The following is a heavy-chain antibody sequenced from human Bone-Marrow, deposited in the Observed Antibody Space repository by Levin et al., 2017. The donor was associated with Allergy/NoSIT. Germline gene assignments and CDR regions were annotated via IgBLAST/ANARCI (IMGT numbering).Heavy chain of an antibody. CDR3: TTVGDYGDSYYFDY. CDR2: IKSKTDGGTT. D-gene: IGHD4-17*01. Sequence: GGSLRLSCAASGFTFSNAWMSWVRQAPGKGLEWVGRIKSKTDGGTTDYAAPVKGRFTISRDDSKNTLYLQMNSLKTEDTAVYYCTTVGDYGDSYYFDYWGQGTLVTVSS. CDR1: GFTFSNAW. J-gene: IGHJ4*02. V-gene: IGHV3-15*01.